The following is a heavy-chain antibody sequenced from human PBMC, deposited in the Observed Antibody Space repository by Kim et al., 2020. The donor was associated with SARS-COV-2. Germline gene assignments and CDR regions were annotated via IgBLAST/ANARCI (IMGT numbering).Heavy chain of an antibody. V-gene: IGHV3-7*03. Sequence: GGSLRLSCAASGFTFSSYWMSWVRQAPGKGLEWVANIKQDGSEKYYVDSVKGRFTISRDNAKNSLYLQMNSLRAEDTAVYYCARDNFIVFEDRFLEWLLEDYYYGMDVWGQGTTVTVSS. CDR1: GFTFSSYW. CDR3: ARDNFIVFEDRFLEWLLEDYYYGMDV. CDR2: IKQDGSEK. J-gene: IGHJ6*02. D-gene: IGHD3-3*01.